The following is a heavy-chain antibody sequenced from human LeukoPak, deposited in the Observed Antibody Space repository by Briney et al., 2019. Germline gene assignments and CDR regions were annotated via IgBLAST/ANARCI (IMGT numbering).Heavy chain of an antibody. CDR3: ARDQLCYDFWSGYSYKYYFDY. D-gene: IGHD3-3*01. Sequence: SVKVSCKASGGTFSSYAISWVRQAPGQGLEWMGGIIPIFGTANYAQKFQGRVTITADESTSTAYMELSSLRSEDTAVYYCARDQLCYDFWSGYSYKYYFDYWGQGTLVTVSS. V-gene: IGHV1-69*01. CDR2: IIPIFGTA. CDR1: GGTFSSYA. J-gene: IGHJ4*02.